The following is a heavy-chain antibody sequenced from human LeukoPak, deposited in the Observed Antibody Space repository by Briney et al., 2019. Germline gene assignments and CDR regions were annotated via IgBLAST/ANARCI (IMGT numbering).Heavy chain of an antibody. CDR3: ARDFFHGHCSGLSCFLLDY. Sequence: ASVKVSFKASGYIFTRYGISWVRQAPGQGLEWMGWISAHYGNTNYAQKFQGRLTMTTDTSTNTAYMELRSLRPDDTAVYYCARDFFHGHCSGLSCFLLDYWGQGSLVTVSS. CDR1: GYIFTRYG. D-gene: IGHD2-15*01. J-gene: IGHJ4*02. V-gene: IGHV1-18*01. CDR2: ISAHYGNT.